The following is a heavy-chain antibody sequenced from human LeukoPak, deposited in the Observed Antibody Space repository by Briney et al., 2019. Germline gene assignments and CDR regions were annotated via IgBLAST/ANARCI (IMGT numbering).Heavy chain of an antibody. V-gene: IGHV3-15*01. CDR2: IKSKTDGGTT. Sequence: TGGSLRLSCAASGFTFSNAWMSWVRQAPGKGREWVGRIKSKTDGGTTDYAAPVKGRFTISRDDSKNTLYLQMNSLKTEDTAVYYCTTDLQYYGSGSYRDYWGQGTLVTVSS. CDR3: TTDLQYYGSGSYRDY. CDR1: GFTFSNAW. J-gene: IGHJ4*02. D-gene: IGHD3-10*01.